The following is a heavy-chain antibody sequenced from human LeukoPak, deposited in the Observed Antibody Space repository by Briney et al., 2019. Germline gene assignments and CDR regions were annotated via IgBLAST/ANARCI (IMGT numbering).Heavy chain of an antibody. CDR3: ARGKYDSGGYYLDY. CDR1: GGSISSYC. V-gene: IGHV4-59*01. CDR2: IYYSGST. J-gene: IGHJ4*02. D-gene: IGHD3-22*01. Sequence: PSETLSLTCTVSGGSISSYCWSWIRQPPGKGLEWIGYIYYSGSTNYNPSLKSRFTISLDTSKSQFSLKLSSVTAADTAVYYCARGKYDSGGYYLDYWGQGTLVTVSS.